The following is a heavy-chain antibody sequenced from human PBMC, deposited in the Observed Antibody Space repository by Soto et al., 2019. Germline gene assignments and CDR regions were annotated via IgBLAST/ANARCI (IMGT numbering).Heavy chain of an antibody. CDR3: MICSDSSGSASASDI. D-gene: IGHD3-22*01. V-gene: IGHV1-69*04. CDR1: GYTFTSYG. Sequence: SVKVSCKASGYTFTSYGISWVRQAPGQGLEWMGRIIPILDITDYAQKFQGRVMITADKSTSTAYMTLSSLRAEDTAMYYCMICSDSSGSASASDIRGQGTLV. J-gene: IGHJ3*02. CDR2: IIPILDIT.